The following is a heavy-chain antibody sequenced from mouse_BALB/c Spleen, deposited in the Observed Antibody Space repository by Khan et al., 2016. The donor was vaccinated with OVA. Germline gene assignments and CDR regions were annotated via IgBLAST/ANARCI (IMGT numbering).Heavy chain of an antibody. V-gene: IGHV1-77*01. J-gene: IGHJ3*01. CDR1: GYSFTDYY. CDR3: ARRNYFGYTFAY. CDR2: ISPGSGDT. D-gene: IGHD1-2*01. Sequence: QVRLQQSGAELARPGASVKLSCKASGYSFTDYYINWVKQRTGQGLEWIGEISPGSGDTYYNEKLKGKATLTADKSSSTAYMQLSSLTSEASAVDFCARRNYFGYTFAYWGQGTLVTVSA.